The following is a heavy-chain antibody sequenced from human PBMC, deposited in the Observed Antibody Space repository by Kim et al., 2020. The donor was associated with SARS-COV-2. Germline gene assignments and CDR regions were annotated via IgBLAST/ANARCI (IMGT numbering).Heavy chain of an antibody. CDR1: GYTFSTYG. D-gene: IGHD3-22*01. CDR3: AKDEYYYDSSGYYAVCQS. J-gene: IGHJ5*02. V-gene: IGHV7-4-1*02. Sequence: ASVKVSCKASGYTFSTYGMNWVRQAPGQGLEWMGWINTNTGNPTYARGFTGRFVFSLDTSVSTAFLQISSLKAEDTAVYYCAKDEYYYDSSGYYAVCQSWGQGTLVTVSS. CDR2: INTNTGNP.